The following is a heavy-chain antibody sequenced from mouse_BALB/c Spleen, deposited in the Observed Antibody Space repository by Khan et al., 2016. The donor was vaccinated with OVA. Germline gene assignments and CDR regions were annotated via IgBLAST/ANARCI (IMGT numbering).Heavy chain of an antibody. V-gene: IGHV4-2*02. CDR3: ARLERYGHLAD. CDR1: GFDFSRYW. D-gene: IGHD2-14*01. Sequence: EVKLEESGGGLVQPGGSLILSCAASGFDFSRYWMSWARQAPGKGQEWIGEINPGSRTINYTPSLKDKFIISRANAKNTLDLQMRKGRSEDTALYYCARLERYGHLADWGQGTLVTVSA. J-gene: IGHJ3*01. CDR2: INPGSRTI.